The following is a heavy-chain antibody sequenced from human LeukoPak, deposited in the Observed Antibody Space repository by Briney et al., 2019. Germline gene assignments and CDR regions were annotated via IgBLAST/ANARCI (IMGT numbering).Heavy chain of an antibody. Sequence: GSLRPSLSTFGFTLSQLWISLVRRAPGKGPEWVANLKQDGSQIFYVDSVKGRFTISRDTAKNSLSLQMNSLRAEDTAVYYCAREYCSGTSCYGYFDYWGQGTLVTVSS. D-gene: IGHD2-2*01. CDR3: AREYCSGTSCYGYFDY. CDR1: GFTLSQLW. CDR2: LKQDGSQI. V-gene: IGHV3-7*01. J-gene: IGHJ4*02.